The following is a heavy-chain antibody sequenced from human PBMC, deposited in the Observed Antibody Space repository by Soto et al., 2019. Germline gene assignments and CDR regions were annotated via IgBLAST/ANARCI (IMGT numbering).Heavy chain of an antibody. CDR1: GGTFSSYA. CDR2: IIPIFGTA. D-gene: IGHD3-10*01. CDR3: ARDPSGVVGFGDFCWCDP. V-gene: IGHV1-69*01. Sequence: QVQLVQSGAEVKKPGSSVKVSCKASGGTFSSYAISWVRQAPGQGLEWMGGIIPIFGTANYAQKFQGRVTITADESTSTAYGELSSLRSSDTAVYDCARDPSGVVGFGDFCWCDPWGQGTLFTVSS. J-gene: IGHJ5*02.